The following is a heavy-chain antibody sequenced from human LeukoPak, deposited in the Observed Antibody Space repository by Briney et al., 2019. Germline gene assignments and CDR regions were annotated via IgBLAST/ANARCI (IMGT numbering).Heavy chain of an antibody. CDR1: GFTLSSYS. J-gene: IGHJ4*02. V-gene: IGHV3-21*01. CDR3: ATGEDIVVVTANDY. Sequence: GGSLRLSCAASGFTLSSYSMNWVRQAPGKGLEWVSSISSSSSYIYYADSVKGRFTISRDNAKNSLYLQMNSLRAEDTAVYYCATGEDIVVVTANDYWGQGTLVTVSS. CDR2: ISSSSSYI. D-gene: IGHD2-21*02.